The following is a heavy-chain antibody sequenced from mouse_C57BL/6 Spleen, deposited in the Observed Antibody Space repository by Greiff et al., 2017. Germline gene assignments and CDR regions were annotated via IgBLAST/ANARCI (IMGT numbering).Heavy chain of an antibody. V-gene: IGHV6-3*01. CDR1: GFTFSNYW. Sequence: EVKLMESGGGLVQPGGSMKLSCVASGFTFSNYWMNWVRQSPDAGLEWVAQIRLKSDNYATHYAESVKGRFTISRDDSKSSVYLQMNNLMAEDTGIYYCTGPYYSNYGWYAYWGQGTLVTVS. CDR3: TGPYYSNYGWYAY. J-gene: IGHJ3*01. CDR2: IRLKSDNYAT. D-gene: IGHD2-5*01.